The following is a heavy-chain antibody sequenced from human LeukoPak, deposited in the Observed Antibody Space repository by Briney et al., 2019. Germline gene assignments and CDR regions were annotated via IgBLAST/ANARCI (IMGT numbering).Heavy chain of an antibody. D-gene: IGHD2-2*01. Sequence: GGSLRLSCAASGFTFSSYAMHWVRQAPGKGLEGVAVISYDGSNKYYADSVKGRFTISRDNSKNTLYLQMNSLRAEDTAVYYCARDQGYCSSTSCQDYYYYYYMDVWGKGTTVTVSS. CDR2: ISYDGSNK. V-gene: IGHV3-30*01. J-gene: IGHJ6*03. CDR3: ARDQGYCSSTSCQDYYYYYYMDV. CDR1: GFTFSSYA.